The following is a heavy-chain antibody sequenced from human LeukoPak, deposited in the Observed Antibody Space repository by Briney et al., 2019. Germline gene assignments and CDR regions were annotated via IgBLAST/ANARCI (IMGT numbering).Heavy chain of an antibody. V-gene: IGHV4-59*01. CDR2: IYYSGST. Sequence: SETLSLTCAVSGGSISRYYWSWIRQPPGKGLEWIGYIYYSGSTNYNPSLKSRVTISVDTSKNQFSLKLSSVTAADTAVYYCARDLASAGTIAGFDPWGQGTLVTVSS. J-gene: IGHJ5*02. CDR1: GGSISRYY. D-gene: IGHD6-13*01. CDR3: ARDLASAGTIAGFDP.